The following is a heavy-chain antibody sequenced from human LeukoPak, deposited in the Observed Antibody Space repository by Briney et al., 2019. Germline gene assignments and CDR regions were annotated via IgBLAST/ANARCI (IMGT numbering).Heavy chain of an antibody. V-gene: IGHV3-30-3*01. Sequence: PGRSLRLSCAASGFTFSSYSIHWVRQAPGKGLEWVAVISYDGNNKFYADSVKGRFTISRENSMNTLYLQMNSLRAEDTAVYYCATDTGEAVAGDCFDYWGQGTLVTVSS. CDR2: ISYDGNNK. CDR3: ATDTGEAVAGDCFDY. CDR1: GFTFSSYS. D-gene: IGHD6-19*01. J-gene: IGHJ4*02.